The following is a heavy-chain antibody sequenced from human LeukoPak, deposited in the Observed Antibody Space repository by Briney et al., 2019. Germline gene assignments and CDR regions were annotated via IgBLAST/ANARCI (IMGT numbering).Heavy chain of an antibody. CDR3: TREEDIVAVRGYYYYYMDV. Sequence: GGSLRLSCTASGFTFGDYAMSWVRQAPGKGLEWVGFIRSKAYGGTTEYAASVRGRFTISRDDSKSIAYLQMNSLKTEDTAVYYCTREEDIVAVRGYYYYYMDVWGKGTTVTVSS. CDR1: GFTFGDYA. J-gene: IGHJ6*03. V-gene: IGHV3-49*04. CDR2: IRSKAYGGTT. D-gene: IGHD2-2*01.